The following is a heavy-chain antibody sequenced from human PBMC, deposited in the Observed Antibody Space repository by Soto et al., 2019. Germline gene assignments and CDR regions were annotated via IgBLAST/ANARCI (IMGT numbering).Heavy chain of an antibody. D-gene: IGHD3-22*01. V-gene: IGHV1-46*01. J-gene: IGHJ4*02. CDR3: AGLYHYDSSGYYDY. Sequence: ASVKVSCKASGNSFTTYYMHWVRQAPGQGLEWMGIINPSGGRTTYAQKFQGSVTMTRHTSTSTFHMELSSLPSEDTAVYYCAGLYHYDSSGYYDYWGQGTLVTVSS. CDR1: GNSFTTYY. CDR2: INPSGGRT.